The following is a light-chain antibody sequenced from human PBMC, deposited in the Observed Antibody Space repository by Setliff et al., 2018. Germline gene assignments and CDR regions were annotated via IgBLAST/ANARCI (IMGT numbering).Light chain of an antibody. CDR2: DVT. CDR1: SSDIGAHTY. V-gene: IGLV2-11*01. J-gene: IGLJ2*01. CDR3: CSFAGRFYVR. Sequence: QSALTQPRSVSGSPGQSVTISCTGSSSDIGAHTYVSWFQQHPGKAPKLMIYDVTERPSGVPDRFSGSKSGNTASLTISGLQAEDEADYYCCSFAGRFYVRFGGGTKVTVL.